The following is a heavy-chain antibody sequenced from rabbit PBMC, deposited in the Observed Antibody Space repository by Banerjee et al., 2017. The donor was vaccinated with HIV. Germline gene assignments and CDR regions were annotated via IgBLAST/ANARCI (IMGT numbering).Heavy chain of an antibody. V-gene: IGHV1S47*01. CDR1: GIDFSSYG. CDR3: ARASSSGYYLNL. Sequence: QEQLMESGGGLVQPGGSLKLSCKASGIDFSSYGISWVRQAPGKGPEWIAYIYPDYGSTDYASWVNGRFTISLDNAQNTVFLQMTSLTAADTATYFCARASSSGYYLNLWGPGTLVTVS. CDR2: IYPDYGST. J-gene: IGHJ4*01. D-gene: IGHD1-1*01.